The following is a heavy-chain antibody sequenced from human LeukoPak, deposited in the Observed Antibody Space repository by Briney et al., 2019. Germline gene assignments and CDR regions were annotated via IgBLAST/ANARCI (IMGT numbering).Heavy chain of an antibody. Sequence: GESLKVSCKGSGYSFTSYWIGWVRQVPGKGLEWMGIIWPDDSDKRYSPSFQGQVTISADKSISTAYLQWSSLKASDTDMYYCARQGKDGYRVVDHWGQGTLVTVSS. CDR1: GYSFTSYW. J-gene: IGHJ5*02. CDR3: ARQGKDGYRVVDH. CDR2: IWPDDSDK. V-gene: IGHV5-51*01. D-gene: IGHD5-24*01.